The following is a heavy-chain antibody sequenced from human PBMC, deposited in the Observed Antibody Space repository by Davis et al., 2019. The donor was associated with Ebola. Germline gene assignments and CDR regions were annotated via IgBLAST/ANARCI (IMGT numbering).Heavy chain of an antibody. CDR3: ARGPKPWDFWSRHGMDV. CDR1: GGSISSYY. D-gene: IGHD3-3*01. V-gene: IGHV4-4*07. Sequence: SETLSLTCTVSGGSISSYYWSWIRQPAGKGLEWIGRIYTSGSTNYNPSLKSRVTISVDTSKNQISLKLSSVTAADTAVYYCARGPKPWDFWSRHGMDVWGQGTTVTVSS. CDR2: IYTSGST. J-gene: IGHJ6*02.